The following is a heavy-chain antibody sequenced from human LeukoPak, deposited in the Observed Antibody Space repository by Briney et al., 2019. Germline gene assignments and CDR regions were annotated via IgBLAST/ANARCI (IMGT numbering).Heavy chain of an antibody. D-gene: IGHD3-10*01. Sequence: SVKVSCKASGYTFTGYYMHWVRQAPGQGLEWMGWINPNSGGTNYAQKFQGRVTMTRDTSISTAYMELSRLRSEDTAVYYCARDRQPYYYGSGSPYWGQGTLVTVSS. CDR1: GYTFTGYY. V-gene: IGHV1-2*02. CDR3: ARDRQPYYYGSGSPY. CDR2: INPNSGGT. J-gene: IGHJ4*02.